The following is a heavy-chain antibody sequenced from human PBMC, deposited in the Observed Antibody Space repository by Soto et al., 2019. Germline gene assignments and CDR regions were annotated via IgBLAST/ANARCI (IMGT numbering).Heavy chain of an antibody. Sequence: PGGSLRLSCAASGFPFGDHAMHWVRQAPGKGLEWVSAITGRGDTTYYADSVKGRFTVSRDNSKNTLFLQMMSLRAEDTAVYYCAKASTYYYDSSGYPREGYYYYGMDVWGQGTTVTVS. CDR3: AKASTYYYDSSGYPREGYYYYGMDV. CDR2: ITGRGDTT. J-gene: IGHJ6*02. V-gene: IGHV3-23*01. CDR1: GFPFGDHA. D-gene: IGHD3-22*01.